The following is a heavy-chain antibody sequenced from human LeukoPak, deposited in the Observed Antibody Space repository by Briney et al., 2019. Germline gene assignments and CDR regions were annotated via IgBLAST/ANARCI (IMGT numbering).Heavy chain of an antibody. CDR2: FDPEDGET. CDR1: GGTFSSYA. V-gene: IGHV1-24*01. CDR3: ATERVVRGVIHYYYMDV. J-gene: IGHJ6*03. Sequence: GASVKVSCKASGGTFSSYAISWVRQAPGQGLEWMGGFDPEDGETIYAQKFQGRVTMTEDTSTDTAYMELSSLRSGDTAVYYCATERVVRGVIHYYYMDVWGKGTTVTISS. D-gene: IGHD3-10*01.